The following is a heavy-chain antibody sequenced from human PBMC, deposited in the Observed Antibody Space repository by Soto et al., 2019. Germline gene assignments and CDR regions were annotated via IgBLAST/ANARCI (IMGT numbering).Heavy chain of an antibody. CDR1: GFTFSSYW. J-gene: IGHJ6*02. CDR3: ARDRPTQGYCISTSCLRRYYYYGMDV. CDR2: IKQDGSEK. V-gene: IGHV3-7*01. Sequence: GGSLRLSCAASGFTFSSYWMSWVRQAPGKGLEWVANIKQDGSEKYYVDSVKGRFTISRDNAKNSLYLQMNSLRAEDTAVYYCARDRPTQGYCISTSCLRRYYYYGMDVWGQGTTVTVSS. D-gene: IGHD2-2*01.